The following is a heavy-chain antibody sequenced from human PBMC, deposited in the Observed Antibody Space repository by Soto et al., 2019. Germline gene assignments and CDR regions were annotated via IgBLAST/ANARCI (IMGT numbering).Heavy chain of an antibody. D-gene: IGHD2-2*01. Sequence: PGGSLRLSCAASGFTFSSYGMHWVRQAPGKGLEWVAVISYDGSNKYYADSVKGRFTISRDNSKNTLYLQMNSLRAEDTAVYYCAKLPDIVVVPAADPQRLDYWGQGTLVTVSS. CDR3: AKLPDIVVVPAADPQRLDY. J-gene: IGHJ4*02. CDR1: GFTFSSYG. V-gene: IGHV3-30*18. CDR2: ISYDGSNK.